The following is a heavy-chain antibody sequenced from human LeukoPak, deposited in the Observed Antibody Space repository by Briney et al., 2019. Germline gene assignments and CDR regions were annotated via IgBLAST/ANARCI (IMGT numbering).Heavy chain of an antibody. J-gene: IGHJ6*01. CDR1: GFTFSSYG. Sequence: PGGSLRLSCAASGFTFSSYGMHWVRQAPGKGLAWVAVISYDGSTTYYADSVKGRFTMSRDNSKNTLYLQMNSLRAEDTAVYYCAKVRIAAAGYYYYDGMAVWGQPRTVTVPS. CDR2: ISYDGSTT. D-gene: IGHD6-13*01. V-gene: IGHV3-30*18. CDR3: AKVRIAAAGYYYYDGMAV.